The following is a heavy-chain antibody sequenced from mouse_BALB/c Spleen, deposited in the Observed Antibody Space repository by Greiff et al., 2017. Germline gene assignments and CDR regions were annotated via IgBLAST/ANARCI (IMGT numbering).Heavy chain of an antibody. D-gene: IGHD2-13*01. CDR3: ARDQGLFDY. Sequence: EVQRVESGGGLVQPGGSLKLSCAASGFTFSSYGMSWVRQTPDKRLELVATINRNGGSTYYPDSVKGRFTISRDNAKNTLYLQMSSLKSEDTAMYYCARDQGLFDYWGQGTTLTVSS. J-gene: IGHJ2*01. V-gene: IGHV5-6-3*01. CDR1: GFTFSSYG. CDR2: INRNGGST.